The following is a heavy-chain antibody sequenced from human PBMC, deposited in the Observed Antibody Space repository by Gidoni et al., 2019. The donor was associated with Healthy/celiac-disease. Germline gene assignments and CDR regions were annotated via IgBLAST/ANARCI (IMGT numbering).Heavy chain of an antibody. J-gene: IGHJ5*02. CDR2: IYYSGST. CDR3: AGDSEGVADPPRRWRLRSSARWIDA. V-gene: IGHV4-61*01. D-gene: IGHD2-15*01. CDR1: GGSFTTGTHY. Sequence: VQMHQSRPGLLMPPQTPSPTCALSGGSFTTGTHYWSWPLRPPGRGLEWSGYIYYSGSTNYNPSLQSRVTISVETSKKQYSLQLRCVTAAETAVYYCAGDSEGVADPPRRWRLRSSARWIDAWGQGTLVTVSS.